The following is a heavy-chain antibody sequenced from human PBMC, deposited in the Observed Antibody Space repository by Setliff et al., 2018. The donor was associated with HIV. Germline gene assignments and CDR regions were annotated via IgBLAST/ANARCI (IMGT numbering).Heavy chain of an antibody. Sequence: TLSLTCTVSGGSIGVDCWSWIRQPPGKGLEWIGYIYSSGITRYNPSLKSRVTISLDTSKNQFSLKLSSVTAADTAVYYCARGTGSYGSDYWGQGTLVTVS. CDR1: GGSIGVDC. CDR3: ARGTGSYGSDY. CDR2: IYSSGIT. D-gene: IGHD5-18*01. J-gene: IGHJ4*02. V-gene: IGHV4-4*09.